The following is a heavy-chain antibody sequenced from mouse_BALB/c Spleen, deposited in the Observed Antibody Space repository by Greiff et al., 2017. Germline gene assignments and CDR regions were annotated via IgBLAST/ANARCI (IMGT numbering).Heavy chain of an antibody. Sequence: VQLQQSGAELVMPGASVKMSCKASGYTFTDYWMHWVKQRPGQGLEWIGTIDTSDSYTSYNQKFKGKATLTVDESSSTAYMQLSSLTSEDSAVYYCTRSEDDWGEGTTLTVSS. CDR2: IDTSDSYT. CDR3: TRSEDD. CDR1: GYTFTDYW. J-gene: IGHJ2*01. V-gene: IGHV1S127*01.